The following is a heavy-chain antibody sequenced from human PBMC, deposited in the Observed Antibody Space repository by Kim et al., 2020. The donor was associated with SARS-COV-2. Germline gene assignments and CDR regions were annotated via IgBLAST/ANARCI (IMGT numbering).Heavy chain of an antibody. D-gene: IGHD2-2*03. CDR1: GFSITTYG. CDR2: MWNDGSKQ. CDR3: AMDIGTSLDY. J-gene: IGHJ4*02. V-gene: IGHV3-33*08. Sequence: GGSLRLSCAAFGFSITTYGVHWVRQTPGRGLEWVAVMWNDGSKQLYADSVQGRFTGSRDISKNTVYLQMNSLRAEDTAIYFCAMDIGTSLDYWGRGTLVAVSS.